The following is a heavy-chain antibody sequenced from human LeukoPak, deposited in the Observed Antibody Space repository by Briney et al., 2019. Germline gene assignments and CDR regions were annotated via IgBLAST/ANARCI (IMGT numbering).Heavy chain of an antibody. Sequence: SETLSLTCAVYGGSFSDYYWSWIRQPPGKGLEWIGEINHSGITNYNPSLKSRVTISVDTSKSRFSLRLSSVTAADTAVYYCARALLNGGREDYWGQGTLVTVSS. CDR3: ARALLNGGREDY. CDR1: GGSFSDYY. J-gene: IGHJ4*02. CDR2: INHSGIT. D-gene: IGHD2-8*01. V-gene: IGHV4-34*01.